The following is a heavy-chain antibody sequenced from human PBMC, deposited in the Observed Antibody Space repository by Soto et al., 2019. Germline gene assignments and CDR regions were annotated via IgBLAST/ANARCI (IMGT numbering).Heavy chain of an antibody. D-gene: IGHD6-13*01. Sequence: QVQLQQWGAGLLKPSETLSLTCAVYGGSFSGYYWSWIRQPPGKGLEWIGEINHSGSTNYNPSLKSRITISVDTSKTQFSLKLSSVTAADTAVYYCARGRSSSWDGLDYWGQGTLVTVSS. J-gene: IGHJ4*02. CDR1: GGSFSGYY. CDR3: ARGRSSSWDGLDY. CDR2: INHSGST. V-gene: IGHV4-34*01.